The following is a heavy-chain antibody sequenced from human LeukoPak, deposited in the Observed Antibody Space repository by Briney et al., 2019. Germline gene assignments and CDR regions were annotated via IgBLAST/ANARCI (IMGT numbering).Heavy chain of an antibody. CDR2: INPSGGST. J-gene: IGHJ5*02. CDR3: ARDFEVAFPDCSGGSCYSDWFDP. D-gene: IGHD2-15*01. V-gene: IGHV1-46*01. Sequence: ASVKVSCKASGYTFTGYGISWVRQAPGQGLEWMGIINPSGGSTSYAQKFQGRVTMTRDMSTSTVYMELSSLRSEDTAVYYCARDFEVAFPDCSGGSCYSDWFDPWGQGTLVTVSS. CDR1: GYTFTGYG.